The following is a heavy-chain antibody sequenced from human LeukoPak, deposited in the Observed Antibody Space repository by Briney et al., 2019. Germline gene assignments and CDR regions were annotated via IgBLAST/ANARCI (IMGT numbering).Heavy chain of an antibody. CDR3: ARRGSGTSPLYYYYYMDV. J-gene: IGHJ6*03. CDR2: IYHSGST. Sequence: SETLSLTCTVSGYSISTDYYWGWIRQPPGKGLEWIGTIYHSGSTYYNPSLKSRVAISVDTSKNQFSLKLSSVTAADTAVYYCARRGSGTSPLYYYYYMDVWGKGTTVTISS. CDR1: GYSISTDYY. D-gene: IGHD3-10*01. V-gene: IGHV4-38-2*02.